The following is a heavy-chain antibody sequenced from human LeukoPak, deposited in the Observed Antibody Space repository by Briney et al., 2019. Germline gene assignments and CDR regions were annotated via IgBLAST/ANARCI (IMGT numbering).Heavy chain of an antibody. D-gene: IGHD6-13*01. CDR3: ARVGIAAALGDY. J-gene: IGHJ4*02. CDR1: GFTFSKFA. V-gene: IGHV3-30*04. CDR2: VSYDGSYK. Sequence: GGSLRLSCAAAGFTFSKFAMHWVRQAPGKGLEWVAVVSYDGSYKYYADSVKGRFTISRDNSKNTLYLQMNSLRAEDTAVYYCARVGIAAALGDYWGQGTLVTVSS.